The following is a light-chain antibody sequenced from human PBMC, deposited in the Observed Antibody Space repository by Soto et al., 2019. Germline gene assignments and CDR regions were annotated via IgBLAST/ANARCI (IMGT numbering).Light chain of an antibody. CDR2: TND. CDR1: DSNIGSNP. J-gene: IGLJ7*01. CDR3: ASWDDSLRGVL. Sequence: QSALTQPPSASGTPGQRVTISCSGGDSNIGSNPVYWYQQLPGTAPKLVIHTNDQRPSGVPDRFSGSKSGTSATLAISGLRSEDEADYYCASWDDSLRGVLFGGGTQLTVL. V-gene: IGLV1-47*01.